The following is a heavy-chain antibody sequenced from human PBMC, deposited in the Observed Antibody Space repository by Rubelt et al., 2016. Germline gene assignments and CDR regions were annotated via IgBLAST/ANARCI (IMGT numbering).Heavy chain of an antibody. Sequence: QVQLVQSGAEVKKPGSSVKVSCKASGGTFRSYAISWVRQAPGQGLEWMGGIIPIFGTATYAQKFQGRVTIIADESTSTSYMELSSLRSEDTAVYYCARDSSECGCGGDCCTYYYGMDVWGQGTTVTVSS. CDR2: IIPIFGTA. CDR1: GGTFRSYA. CDR3: ARDSSECGCGGDCCTYYYGMDV. V-gene: IGHV1-69*01. J-gene: IGHJ6*02. D-gene: IGHD2-21*02.